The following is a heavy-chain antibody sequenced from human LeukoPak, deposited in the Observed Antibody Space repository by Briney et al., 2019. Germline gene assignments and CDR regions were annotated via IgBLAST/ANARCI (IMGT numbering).Heavy chain of an antibody. Sequence: SVKVSCKASGGTFSSYAISWVRQAPGQGLEWMGGIIPIFGTANYAQKFQGRVTITADKSTSTAYMELSSLRAEDTAVYYCAKASAMIVVVSKHFDYWGQGTLVTVSS. J-gene: IGHJ4*02. CDR2: IIPIFGTA. V-gene: IGHV1-69*06. CDR1: GGTFSSYA. D-gene: IGHD3-22*01. CDR3: AKASAMIVVVSKHFDY.